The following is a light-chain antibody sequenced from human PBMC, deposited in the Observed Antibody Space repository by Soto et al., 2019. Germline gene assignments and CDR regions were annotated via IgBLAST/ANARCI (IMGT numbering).Light chain of an antibody. Sequence: QSALTQPDSVSGSPGQSITISCTGTSSDVGGYNYVSWYQQHPGKAPKLMIYEVSNRPSGVSNRFSGSKSGNTASLTISGLQSEDEADYYCSSYTSSSTPVVFGGGTQLTVL. CDR2: EVS. CDR1: SSDVGGYNY. J-gene: IGLJ2*01. CDR3: SSYTSSSTPVV. V-gene: IGLV2-14*01.